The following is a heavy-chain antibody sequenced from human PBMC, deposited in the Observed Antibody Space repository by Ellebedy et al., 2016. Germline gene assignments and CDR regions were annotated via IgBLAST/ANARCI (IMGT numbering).Heavy chain of an antibody. J-gene: IGHJ4*02. V-gene: IGHV3-15*01. D-gene: IGHD5-18*01. CDR3: TTDVEDIAMVPLDY. CDR1: GFTFSNAW. CDR2: IKSKTDGGTT. Sequence: GGSLRLXXAASGFTFSNAWMSWVRQAPGKGLEWVGRIKSKTDGGTTDYAAPVKGRFTISRDDSKNTLYLQMNSLKTEDTAVYYCTTDVEDIAMVPLDYWGQGTLVTVPS.